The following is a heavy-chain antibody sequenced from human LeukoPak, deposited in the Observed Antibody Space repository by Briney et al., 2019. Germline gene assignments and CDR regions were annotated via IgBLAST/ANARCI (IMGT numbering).Heavy chain of an antibody. CDR2: IYSGDTT. V-gene: IGHV3-53*01. CDR1: GFTVSSKY. CDR3: ARVDYSNWFDP. D-gene: IGHD5-12*01. Sequence: GGSLRLSCAAAGFTVSSKYMSWVRQAPGKGLEWVSVIYSGDTTYYAESVKGRFTISRDSSNNTVYLQRNSLRVEDTAVYYCARVDYSNWFDPWGQGTLVTVSS. J-gene: IGHJ5*02.